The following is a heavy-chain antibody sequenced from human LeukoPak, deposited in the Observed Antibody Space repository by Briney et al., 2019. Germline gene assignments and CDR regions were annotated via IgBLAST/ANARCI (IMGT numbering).Heavy chain of an antibody. J-gene: IGHJ5*02. V-gene: IGHV4-39*01. CDR1: GGSISSSSYY. CDR3: ARTYDILTGYPRGGFDP. Sequence: SETLSLTCTVSGGSISSSSYYWGWIRQPPGKGLEWIGSIYYSGSTYYNPSLKSRVTISVDTSKNQFSLKLSSVTAADTAVYYCARTYDILTGYPRGGFDPWGQGTLVTVSP. D-gene: IGHD3-9*01. CDR2: IYYSGST.